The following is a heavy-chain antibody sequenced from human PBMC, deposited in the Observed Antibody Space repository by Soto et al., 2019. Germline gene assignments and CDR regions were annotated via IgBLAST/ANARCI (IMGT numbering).Heavy chain of an antibody. CDR1: GFTFSSYW. Sequence: GGSLRLSCAASGFTFSSYWMHWVRQAPGQGLAWVSRINNDGTITTYADSVQGRFIISRDNAKNTLFLQMSSLRAEDTAVYYCASLYSGYDFDSWGQGTLVTVSS. CDR2: INNDGTIT. V-gene: IGHV3-74*01. CDR3: ASLYSGYDFDS. J-gene: IGHJ4*02. D-gene: IGHD5-12*01.